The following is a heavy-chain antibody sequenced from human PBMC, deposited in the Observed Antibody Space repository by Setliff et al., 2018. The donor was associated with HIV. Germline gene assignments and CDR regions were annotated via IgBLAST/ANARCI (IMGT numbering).Heavy chain of an antibody. CDR3: ARAEMATIVAFDI. J-gene: IGHJ3*02. V-gene: IGHV4-38-2*02. CDR1: GYSISSRYY. Sequence: KTSETLSLTCTVSGYSISSRYYWGWIRQSPGKGLEWIGSIYHSGSTQYNPSLKSRVTISVDTPKNQFSLKLSSVTAADTAVYYCARAEMATIVAFDIWGQGTMVTVSS. D-gene: IGHD5-12*01. CDR2: IYHSGST.